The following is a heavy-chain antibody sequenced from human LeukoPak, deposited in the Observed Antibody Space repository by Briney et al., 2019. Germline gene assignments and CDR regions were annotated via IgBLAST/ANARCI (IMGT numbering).Heavy chain of an antibody. V-gene: IGHV4-34*01. CDR1: SGSFSGYY. CDR3: ARVDTAMSAFDP. CDR2: INHSGTT. Sequence: SETLSLTCAVYSGSFSGYYWSWIRQPPGKGLEWIGQINHSGTTNYNPSLKSRVTISVDTSKYQLSLKLSSVTAADTAVYYCARVDTAMSAFDPWGQGTLVTVSS. D-gene: IGHD5-18*01. J-gene: IGHJ5*02.